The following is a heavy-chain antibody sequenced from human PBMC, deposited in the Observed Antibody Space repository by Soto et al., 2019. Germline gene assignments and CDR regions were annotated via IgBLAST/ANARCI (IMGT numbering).Heavy chain of an antibody. CDR3: ARGGSSAWHNWFDP. Sequence: SETLTLTXTVSGGSINSYYWSWLRQPPGKGLEWIGYIYYSGSTNYNPSLKSRVTISVDTSKNQFSLKLSSVSAADTAVYYCARGGSSAWHNWFDPWGQGTLVTVS. CDR1: GGSINSYY. D-gene: IGHD6-25*01. CDR2: IYYSGST. J-gene: IGHJ5*02. V-gene: IGHV4-59*01.